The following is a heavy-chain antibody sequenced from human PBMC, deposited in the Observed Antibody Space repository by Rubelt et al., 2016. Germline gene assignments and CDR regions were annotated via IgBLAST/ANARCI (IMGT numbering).Heavy chain of an antibody. CDR3: ARGSEGYDILTGYYTNWFDP. J-gene: IGHJ5*02. CDR1: GYSISSGYY. Sequence: QVQLQESGPGLVKPSETLSLTCTVSGYSISSGYYWGWIRQPPGKGLEWIGSIYHSGSTYYNPSLKSRVAISVDTSKNQFSLKLSSVTAADTAVDYCARGSEGYDILTGYYTNWFDPWGQGTLVTVSS. D-gene: IGHD3-9*01. CDR2: IYHSGST. V-gene: IGHV4-38-2*02.